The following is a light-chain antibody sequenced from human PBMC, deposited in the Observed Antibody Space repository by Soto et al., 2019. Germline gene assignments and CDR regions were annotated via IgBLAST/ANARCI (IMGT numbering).Light chain of an antibody. CDR1: QSISNS. CDR2: GTS. V-gene: IGKV1-39*01. Sequence: DIQLTQSPSSLSASVGDRVTITCRASQSISNSFNWYQQKPGKAPNLLIYGTSDLQSGVPSRFRGRGSGTEFNLTISSLQRDDFGTYYCQQSHSSSWTFGQGNKVEIK. CDR3: QQSHSSSWT. J-gene: IGKJ1*01.